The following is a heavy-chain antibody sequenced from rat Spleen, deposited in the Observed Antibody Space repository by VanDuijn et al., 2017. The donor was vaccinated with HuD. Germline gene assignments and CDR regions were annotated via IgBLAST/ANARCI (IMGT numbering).Heavy chain of an antibody. CDR3: ATEGRFAY. V-gene: IGHV6-6*01. D-gene: IGHD1-11*01. CDR2: IKAKSNNYAT. J-gene: IGHJ3*01. CDR1: GFTFSSAW. Sequence: EVQVLESGGGLVQPGNSLKLSCATSGFTFSSAWMYWYRQFPEKRLEWVARIKAKSNNYATDYTESVKGRFTISRDDSKSRIYLQMNNLKEEDTAIYYCATEGRFAYWGQGTLVTVSS.